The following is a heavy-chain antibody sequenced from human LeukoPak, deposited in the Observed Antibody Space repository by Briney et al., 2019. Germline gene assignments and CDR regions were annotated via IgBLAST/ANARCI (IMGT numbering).Heavy chain of an antibody. Sequence: GSLRLSCAASGFTVSSNYMSWVRQAPGRGLEWVSVIYSGGSEYYADSVKGRFTISRDNAKNSLYLQMNSLRAEDTAVYYCAARSGKNGGAFDIWGQGTMVTVSS. CDR1: GFTVSSNY. CDR3: AARSGKNGGAFDI. J-gene: IGHJ3*02. V-gene: IGHV3-66*01. D-gene: IGHD3-10*01. CDR2: IYSGGSE.